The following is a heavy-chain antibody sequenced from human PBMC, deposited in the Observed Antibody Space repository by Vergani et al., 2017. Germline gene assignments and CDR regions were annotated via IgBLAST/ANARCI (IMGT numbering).Heavy chain of an antibody. CDR1: GFDFSSYI. V-gene: IGHV3-48*01. D-gene: IGHD2-2*01. J-gene: IGHJ3*01. CDR2: VSPGPKSQ. CDR3: AREYSSTSGRAFYF. Sequence: QLVESGGGWVQPGGSLRLSCVVSGFDFSSYIMNWVRQAPGKGLEWVSFVSPGPKSQSYAESVKGRFTISRDSAKNSLYLQMDSLRAEDTAVYYCAREYSSTSGRAFYFWGQGTKVTGSS.